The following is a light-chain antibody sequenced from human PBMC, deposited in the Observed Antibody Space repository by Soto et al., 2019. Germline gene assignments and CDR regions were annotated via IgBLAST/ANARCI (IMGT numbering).Light chain of an antibody. CDR1: SSDIGSYNY. Sequence: QSALTQPASVSGSPGQAITISCTGTSSDIGSYNYVSWYQQHPGKVPKLIIYDVTNRPSGVSNRFSGSKSGNTASLTISGLHAEDEADYYCSSYTEISTVIFGVGTKLTVL. J-gene: IGLJ2*01. CDR2: DVT. V-gene: IGLV2-14*03. CDR3: SSYTEISTVI.